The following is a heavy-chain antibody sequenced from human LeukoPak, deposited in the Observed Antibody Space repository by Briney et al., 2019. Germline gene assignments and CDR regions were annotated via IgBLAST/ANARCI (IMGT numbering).Heavy chain of an antibody. CDR3: ARRRDYYDSSGNFDY. D-gene: IGHD3-22*01. CDR1: GGSISSSSYY. V-gene: IGHV4-39*01. Sequence: KPSETLSLTCTVSGGSISSSSYYWGWIRQPPGKGLEWIGSIYYSGSTYYNPSLKSRVTISVDTSKNQFSLKLSSVTAADTAVYYCARRRDYYDSSGNFDYWGQGTLVTVSS. J-gene: IGHJ4*02. CDR2: IYYSGST.